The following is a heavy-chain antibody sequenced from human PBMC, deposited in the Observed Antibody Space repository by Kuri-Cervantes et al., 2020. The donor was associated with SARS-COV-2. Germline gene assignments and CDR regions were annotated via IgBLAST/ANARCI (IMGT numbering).Heavy chain of an antibody. V-gene: IGHV1-2*02. CDR3: ARTGVRSPFDI. J-gene: IGHJ3*02. Sequence: ASVKVSCKAPETTFPNYDINWVRQAPGQGLEWMGWINPNSGGTNYAQKFQGRVTMTRDTSISTAYMELSRLRSDDTAVYYCARTGVRSPFDIWGQGTMVTVSS. CDR2: INPNSGGT. CDR1: ETTFPNYD. D-gene: IGHD7-27*01.